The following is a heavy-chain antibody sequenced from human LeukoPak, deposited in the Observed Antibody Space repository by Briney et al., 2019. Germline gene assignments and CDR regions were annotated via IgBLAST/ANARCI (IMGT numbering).Heavy chain of an antibody. CDR1: GFTFDDYG. CDR2: INWNGGST. D-gene: IGHD3-22*01. J-gene: IGHJ3*02. CDR3: ARAGKYYYDSSGYYRHAFDI. Sequence: GGSLRLSCAASGFTFDDYGMSWVRQAPGKWLEWVSGINWNGGSTGYADSVKGRFTISRDNAKNSLYLQMNSLRAEDTALYHCARAGKYYYDSSGYYRHAFDIWGQGTMVTVSS. V-gene: IGHV3-20*01.